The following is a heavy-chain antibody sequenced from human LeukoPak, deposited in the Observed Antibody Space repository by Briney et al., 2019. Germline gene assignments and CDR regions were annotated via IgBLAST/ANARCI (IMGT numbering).Heavy chain of an antibody. D-gene: IGHD4-17*01. CDR1: GYGFTSYW. CDR2: IYPGDSDT. V-gene: IGHV5-51*01. Sequence: GGPLQISCKGSGYGFTSYWIGWGRQMPGKGLEGMGIIYPGDSDTRYRPSFQGQVPILAHKSITTSYLQWSSLKAPDTAMYYCARRITYGDYPRGHFDYWGQGTLVTVSS. J-gene: IGHJ4*02. CDR3: ARRITYGDYPRGHFDY.